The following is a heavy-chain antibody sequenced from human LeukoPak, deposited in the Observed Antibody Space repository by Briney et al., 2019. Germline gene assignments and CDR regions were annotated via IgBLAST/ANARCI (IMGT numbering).Heavy chain of an antibody. CDR3: ARGPLGKDYFDY. J-gene: IGHJ4*02. V-gene: IGHV3-20*04. CDR1: GFTFDDFG. CDR2: ISWNGGST. Sequence: GESLRLSCAASGFTFDDFGMSWVRHAPGKGLERVSGISWNGGSTDYADSVKGRFTISRDNAKNSLYLQMNSLRAEDTALYYCARGPLGKDYFDYWGQGTLVTVSS. D-gene: IGHD7-27*01.